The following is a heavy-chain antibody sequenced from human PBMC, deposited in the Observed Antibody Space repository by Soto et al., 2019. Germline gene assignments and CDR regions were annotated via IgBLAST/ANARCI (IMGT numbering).Heavy chain of an antibody. Sequence: SETLSLTCAVSGGSISSGGYSWSWIRQPPGKGLEWIGYIYHSGSTYYNPSLKSRVTISVDRSKNQFSLKLSSVTAADTAVYYCARSYRDGYNERANFDYWGQGTLVTVSS. V-gene: IGHV4-30-2*01. D-gene: IGHD5-12*01. J-gene: IGHJ4*02. CDR2: IYHSGST. CDR3: ARSYRDGYNERANFDY. CDR1: GGSISSGGYS.